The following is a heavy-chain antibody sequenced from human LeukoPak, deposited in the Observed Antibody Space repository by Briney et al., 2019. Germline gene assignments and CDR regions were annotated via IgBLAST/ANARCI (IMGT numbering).Heavy chain of an antibody. V-gene: IGHV4-34*01. Sequence: SETLSLTCAVYGGSFSGYYWSWLRQPPGKGLEGIGEINDSGSTNYNPSLKSRVTISVDTSKNQFSLKLSSVTAADTAVYYCARAEGYCSSTSCSEYFQHWGQGTLVTVSS. D-gene: IGHD2-2*01. CDR2: INDSGST. J-gene: IGHJ1*01. CDR1: GGSFSGYY. CDR3: ARAEGYCSSTSCSEYFQH.